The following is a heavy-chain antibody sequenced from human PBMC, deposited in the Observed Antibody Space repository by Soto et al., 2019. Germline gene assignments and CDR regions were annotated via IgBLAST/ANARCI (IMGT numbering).Heavy chain of an antibody. CDR2: VNPSGGST. D-gene: IGHD2-15*01. CDR3: AREENCSDGICYSEYFQR. CDR1: GYIFTAYS. V-gene: IGHV1-46*01. Sequence: QVQLVQSGAEVKKPGASVKVSCKASGYIFTAYSMHWVRQAPGQGLEWMGVVNPSGGSTNYAQKFQGRITMTRDTSTSTVYMDLSSPTSEDTAVYYCAREENCSDGICYSEYFQRWGQGTLVTVSS. J-gene: IGHJ1*01.